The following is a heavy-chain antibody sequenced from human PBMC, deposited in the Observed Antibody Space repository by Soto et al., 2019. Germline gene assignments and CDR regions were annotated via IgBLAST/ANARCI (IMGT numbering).Heavy chain of an antibody. CDR1: GGSISSSSYY. Sequence: PSETVSLTCTVSGGSISSSSYYWGWIRQSPGKGLEWIASIYYSGHTYYNPSLKSRVTISVDTSKNQFSLKLSSVTAADTAVYYCAMSLWFGNTPNWFDPWGQGTLVTVSS. D-gene: IGHD3-10*01. V-gene: IGHV4-39*01. CDR3: AMSLWFGNTPNWFDP. CDR2: IYYSGHT. J-gene: IGHJ5*02.